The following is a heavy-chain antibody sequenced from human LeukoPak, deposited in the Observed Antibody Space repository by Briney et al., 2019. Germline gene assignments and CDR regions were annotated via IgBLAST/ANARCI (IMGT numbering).Heavy chain of an antibody. Sequence: GGSLRLSCAASGFNFANHAMSWVRQTPGKGLEWVSAISGGGDITYYADSVTGRFTISRDNSKDTLFLQMHSLRPGDTAVYYRVREDTPATANYWGQGTLVTISS. J-gene: IGHJ4*02. CDR2: ISGGGDIT. CDR3: VREDTPATANY. CDR1: GFNFANHA. V-gene: IGHV3-23*01. D-gene: IGHD2-21*02.